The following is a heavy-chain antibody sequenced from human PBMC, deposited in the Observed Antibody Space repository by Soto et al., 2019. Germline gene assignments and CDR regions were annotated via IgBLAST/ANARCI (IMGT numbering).Heavy chain of an antibody. Sequence: LSLTCTVSGGSISSGGYYWSWIRQHPGKGLEWIGYILDSGTTYYNPPLKSRATISGDTSKNQFSLKLTSVTAADTAVYYCAREVPTPCYFDYWGQGTLVTVSS. CDR2: ILDSGTT. V-gene: IGHV4-31*03. J-gene: IGHJ4*02. CDR3: AREVPTPCYFDY. CDR1: GGSISSGGYY. D-gene: IGHD1-1*01.